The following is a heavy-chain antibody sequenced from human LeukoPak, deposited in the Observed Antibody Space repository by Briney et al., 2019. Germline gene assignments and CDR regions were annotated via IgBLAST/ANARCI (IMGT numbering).Heavy chain of an antibody. CDR1: GYTFTSYG. J-gene: IGHJ4*02. V-gene: IGHV1-18*01. CDR2: ISAYNGNT. CDR3: ARDYDILTGYPAFDY. Sequence: ASVKVSCKASGYTFTSYGISWVRQAPGQGLEWMGWISAYNGNTNYAQKLQGRVTMTTDTSTSTAYMDLRSLTSDDTAVYYCARDYDILTGYPAFDYWGQGTLVTVSS. D-gene: IGHD3-9*01.